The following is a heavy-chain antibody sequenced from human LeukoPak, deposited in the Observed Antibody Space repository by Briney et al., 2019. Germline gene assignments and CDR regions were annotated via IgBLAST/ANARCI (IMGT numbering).Heavy chain of an antibody. CDR3: SRHTAYSSGWYSFDY. CDR2: IRSRAYGGTT. V-gene: IGHV3-49*04. CDR1: GFTFGDYA. Sequence: GGSLRLSCTASGFTFGDYAMSWVRQAPGKGLEWVGLIRSRAYGGTTEYAASVKGRFTISRYDSKSIAYLQMNSLKTEDTAVYYCSRHTAYSSGWYSFDYWGQGTLVPVSS. D-gene: IGHD6-19*01. J-gene: IGHJ4*02.